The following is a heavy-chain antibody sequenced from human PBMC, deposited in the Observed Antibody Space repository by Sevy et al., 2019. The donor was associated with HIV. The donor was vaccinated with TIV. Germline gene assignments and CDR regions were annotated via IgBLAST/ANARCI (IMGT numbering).Heavy chain of an antibody. J-gene: IGHJ4*02. CDR3: AKEWTQLSDWYGELDY. CDR2: IRISGGNT. V-gene: IGHV3-23*01. CDR1: GFTFSNYA. Sequence: GESLKISCAASGFTFSNYAMSWVRQAPGKGLEWVSSIRISGGNTYYADSVKGRFTISRDNSKNTLYLQMNSLGAEDTAVYYCAKEWTQLSDWYGELDYWGQGSLVTVSS. D-gene: IGHD6-19*01.